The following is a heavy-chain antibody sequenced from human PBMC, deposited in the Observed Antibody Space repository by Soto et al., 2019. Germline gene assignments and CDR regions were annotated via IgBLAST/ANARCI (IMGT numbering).Heavy chain of an antibody. CDR3: ARQGSGIAAAGLYYYYGMDV. CDR2: IYYSGST. D-gene: IGHD6-13*01. J-gene: IGHJ6*02. Sequence: PSETLSLTCTVSGGSISSYYWSWIRQPPGKGLEWIGYIYYSGSTNYNPSLKSRVTISVDTSKNQFSLKLSSVTAADTAVYYCARQGSGIAAAGLYYYYGMDVWGQGTTVTVSS. CDR1: GGSISSYY. V-gene: IGHV4-59*08.